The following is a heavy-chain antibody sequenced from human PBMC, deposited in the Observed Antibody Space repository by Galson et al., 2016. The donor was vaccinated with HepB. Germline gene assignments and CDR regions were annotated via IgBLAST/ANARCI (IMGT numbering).Heavy chain of an antibody. CDR3: ATLTYYYDSKAGAFDI. V-gene: IGHV4-61*07. CDR2: IDHSGNI. J-gene: IGHJ3*02. Sequence: IDHSGNIVYNPSLRSRVTLSVDTSRNQFSLNLSSVTAADTAVYYCATLTYYYDSKAGAFDIWGQGTMVTVSS. D-gene: IGHD3-22*01.